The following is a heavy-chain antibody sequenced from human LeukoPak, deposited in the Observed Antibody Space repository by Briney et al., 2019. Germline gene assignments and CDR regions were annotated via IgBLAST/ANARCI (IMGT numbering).Heavy chain of an antibody. Sequence: ASVKVSCKASGYTFTSYDINWVRQATGQGPEWMGWMNPNSGNTGYAQKFQGRVTMTRNTSISTAYMELSSLRSENTAVYYCARAATQSGYDLGFDYWGQGTLVTVSS. CDR3: ARAATQSGYDLGFDY. D-gene: IGHD5-12*01. CDR1: GYTFTSYD. V-gene: IGHV1-8*01. CDR2: MNPNSGNT. J-gene: IGHJ4*02.